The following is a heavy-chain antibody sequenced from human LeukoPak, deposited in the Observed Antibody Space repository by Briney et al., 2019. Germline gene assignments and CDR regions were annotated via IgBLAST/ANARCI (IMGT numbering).Heavy chain of an antibody. J-gene: IGHJ4*02. CDR2: INPNSGGT. D-gene: IGHD2-21*02. CDR1: GYMFTGYY. CDR3: ARGYCSGDCFTLFDY. V-gene: IGHV1-2*02. Sequence: ASVKVSCKASGYMFTGYYMHWVRQPPAQGLEWMGWINPNSGGTNYAQKFQGRVTMTRDTSISTAYMELSSLRSDDTAVYYCARGYCSGDCFTLFDYWGQGTLVTVSS.